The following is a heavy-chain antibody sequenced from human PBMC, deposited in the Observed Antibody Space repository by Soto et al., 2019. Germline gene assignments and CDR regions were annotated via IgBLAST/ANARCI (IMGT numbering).Heavy chain of an antibody. CDR2: IYWDDDK. Sequence: QITLKESGPTLLSPTQTLTLTCTFSGFSLTTSGVGVGWIRQPPGKALEWLAVIYWDDDKRYSPSLNSRLTITKDTSKNQVVLTMPNMDPVDTATYFCAHRRPWSSNWNSGWFDPWGQGTLVTVSS. CDR1: GFSLTTSGVG. V-gene: IGHV2-5*02. J-gene: IGHJ5*02. CDR3: AHRRPWSSNWNSGWFDP. D-gene: IGHD1-1*01.